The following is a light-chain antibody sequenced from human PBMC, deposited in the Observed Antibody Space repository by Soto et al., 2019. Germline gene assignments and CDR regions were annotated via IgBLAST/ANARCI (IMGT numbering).Light chain of an antibody. V-gene: IGLV2-14*01. CDR1: SSDVGAYNY. J-gene: IGLJ3*02. CDR3: SSYTSGSTWV. Sequence: QSALTQPASVSGSPGQSITISCTGTSSDVGAYNYVSWYQQHPGKAPKLMIYDVSNRPSGVSNRFSGSKSGNTASLTISGLQAEDEGDYYCSSYTSGSTWVFGGGTKLTVL. CDR2: DVS.